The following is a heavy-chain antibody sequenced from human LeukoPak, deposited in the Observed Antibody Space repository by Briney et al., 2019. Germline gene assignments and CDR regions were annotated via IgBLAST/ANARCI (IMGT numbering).Heavy chain of an antibody. CDR1: GGSISTYY. D-gene: IGHD6-19*01. CDR3: AKVVRAWYVIDS. V-gene: IGHV4-59*01. Sequence: PSETLSLTRTVSGGSISTYYWTWIRQPPGKGLEWIGYIYNGGTTNYNPSLKNRATISIDTSKNQFSLNLRSVTPADTAVYYCAKVVRAWYVIDSWGQGTLVTVSS. J-gene: IGHJ4*02. CDR2: IYNGGTT.